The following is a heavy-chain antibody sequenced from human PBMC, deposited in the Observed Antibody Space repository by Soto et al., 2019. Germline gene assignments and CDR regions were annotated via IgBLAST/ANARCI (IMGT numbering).Heavy chain of an antibody. V-gene: IGHV4-34*01. CDR2: INHSGST. CDR3: ARTTAATVTTYYYYYMDV. J-gene: IGHJ6*03. Sequence: SETLSLTCAVYGGSFSGYYWSWIRQPPGKGLEWIGEINHSGSTNYNPSLKSRVTISVDTSKNQFSLKLSSVTAADTAVYYCARTTAATVTTYYYYYMDVWGKGTTVTFSS. CDR1: GGSFSGYY. D-gene: IGHD4-17*01.